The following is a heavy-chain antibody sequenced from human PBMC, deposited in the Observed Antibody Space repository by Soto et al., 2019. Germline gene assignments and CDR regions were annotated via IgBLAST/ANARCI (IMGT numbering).Heavy chain of an antibody. CDR3: AREVIPLTTDWYFDL. CDR2: IYDSGST. V-gene: IGHV4-30-4*01. J-gene: IGHJ2*01. Sequence: SETLSLTCTVSGGSISGGVGGLYYWSWIRQPPGKGLEWIGYIYDSGSTYYNPSLKSRGTISVDTSKNQFSLRLSSVTAADTAVYYCAREVIPLTTDWYFDLWGRGTLVTVSS. CDR1: GGSISGGVGGLYY. D-gene: IGHD4-17*01.